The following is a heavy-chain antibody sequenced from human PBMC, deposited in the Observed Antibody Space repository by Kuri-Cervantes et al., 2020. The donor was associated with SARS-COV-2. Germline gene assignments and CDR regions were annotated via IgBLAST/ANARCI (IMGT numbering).Heavy chain of an antibody. Sequence: ASVKVSCKASGYIFTNYYMSWVRQAPGQGLEWLGIINPSGGGTSYAQKFQGRVTMTRDTSTSTVYMELSSLRSEDTAVYYCARGRLSSDHFDYWGQGTLVTVSS. CDR3: ARGRLSSDHFDY. D-gene: IGHD6-6*01. V-gene: IGHV1-46*01. J-gene: IGHJ4*02. CDR2: INPSGGGT. CDR1: GYIFTNYY.